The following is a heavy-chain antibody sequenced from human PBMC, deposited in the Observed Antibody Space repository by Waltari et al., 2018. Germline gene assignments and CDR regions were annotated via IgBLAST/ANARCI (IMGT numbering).Heavy chain of an antibody. J-gene: IGHJ3*02. D-gene: IGHD1-26*01. V-gene: IGHV1-69*04. CDR3: ARDTGGELRAFDI. CDR2: TIPILGIA. CDR1: GGTFSSYA. Sequence: QVQLVQSGAEVKKPGSSVKVSCKASGGTFSSYAISWVRQAPGQGLEWMGGTIPILGIANYAQKFQGRVTITADESTSTAYMELSSLRSEDTAVYYCARDTGGELRAFDIWGQGTMVTVSS.